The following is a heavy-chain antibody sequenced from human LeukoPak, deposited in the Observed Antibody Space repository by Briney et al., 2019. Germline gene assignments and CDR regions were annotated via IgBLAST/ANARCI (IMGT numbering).Heavy chain of an antibody. CDR1: GFTFSRYW. D-gene: IGHD3-9*01. V-gene: IGHV3-74*01. CDR3: GKNCHDDILTGISLDAFDI. J-gene: IGHJ3*02. Sequence: GGSLRLSCAASGFTFSRYWMHWVRQAPGKGLVWVSRINSDGSSTSYADSVKGRFTISRDNAKNTLYLQMNSLRAEDTAVYYCGKNCHDDILTGISLDAFDIWGQGTMVTVSS. CDR2: INSDGSST.